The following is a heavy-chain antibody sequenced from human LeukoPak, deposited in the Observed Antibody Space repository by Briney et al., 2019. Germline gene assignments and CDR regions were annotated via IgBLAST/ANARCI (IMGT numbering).Heavy chain of an antibody. D-gene: IGHD2-15*01. CDR3: ARLRSCSGGRCLDYYFDY. CDR2: INNSGST. CDR1: GGSFSGYY. J-gene: IGHJ4*02. V-gene: IGHV4-34*01. Sequence: PSETLSLTCAVYGGSFSGYYWSWIRQPPGKGLEWIGEINNSGSTNYNPSLTSRVTISVDTSKNQFSLKLSSVTAADTAVYYCARLRSCSGGRCLDYYFDYWGQGTLVTVSS.